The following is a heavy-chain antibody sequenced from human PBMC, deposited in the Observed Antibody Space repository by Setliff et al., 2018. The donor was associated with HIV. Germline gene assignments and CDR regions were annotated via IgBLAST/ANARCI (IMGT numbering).Heavy chain of an antibody. CDR2: IHYGGYF. D-gene: IGHD3-16*01. CDR3: ARPALGIGGGSRFDN. J-gene: IGHJ4*02. CDR1: GDSFKSSRYY. Sequence: EPLSLTCTVSGDSFKSSRYYWGWIRQPPGKGLEWIGNIHYGGYFWYSPSLKSRVTISVDTPKNQFSLKLSSVTAADTAVYYCARPALGIGGGSRFDNWGQGIRVTVSS. V-gene: IGHV4-39*01.